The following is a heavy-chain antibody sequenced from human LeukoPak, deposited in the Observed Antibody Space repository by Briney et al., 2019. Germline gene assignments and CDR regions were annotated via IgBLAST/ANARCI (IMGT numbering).Heavy chain of an antibody. D-gene: IGHD1-26*01. CDR1: GFTFDDYA. CDR2: ISWNSDSI. J-gene: IGHJ4*02. V-gene: IGHV3-9*01. CDR3: VKEGGSGSFLDS. Sequence: QTGGSLRLSCAASGFTFDDYAMHWVRQAPGKGLEWVSGISWNSDSIGYADSVKGRFTISRDNAKNSLYLQMNSLRDEDTAVYYCVKEGGSGSFLDSWGQGTLVTVSS.